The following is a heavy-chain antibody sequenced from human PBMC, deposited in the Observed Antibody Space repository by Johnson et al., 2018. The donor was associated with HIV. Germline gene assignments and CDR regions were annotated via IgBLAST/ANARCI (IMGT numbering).Heavy chain of an antibody. CDR3: ARALARLDAFDI. CDR1: GFTFDDYG. Sequence: VQLVESGGGVVRPGGSLRLSCAASGFTFDDYGMSWVRQAPGKGLEWVSGITWNGGSTGYADSVRCRFTISRENAKNSLYLQMNSLKAGDTAVYYCARALARLDAFDIWGQGTMVTVSS. J-gene: IGHJ3*02. V-gene: IGHV3-20*04. CDR2: ITWNGGST.